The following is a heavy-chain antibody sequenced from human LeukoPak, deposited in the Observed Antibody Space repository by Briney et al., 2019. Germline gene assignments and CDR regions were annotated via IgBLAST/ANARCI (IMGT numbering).Heavy chain of an antibody. CDR2: ISGSGGST. V-gene: IGHV3-23*01. D-gene: IGHD3-10*01. J-gene: IGHJ3*02. CDR3: AKDPAYYYGSGSPHAFDI. CDR1: GFTFSSYA. Sequence: PGGSLRLSCAASGFTFSSYAVSWVRQAPGKGLEWVSAISGSGGSTYYADSVKGRFTISRDNSKNTLYLQMNSLRAEDTAVYCCAKDPAYYYGSGSPHAFDIWGQGTMVTVSS.